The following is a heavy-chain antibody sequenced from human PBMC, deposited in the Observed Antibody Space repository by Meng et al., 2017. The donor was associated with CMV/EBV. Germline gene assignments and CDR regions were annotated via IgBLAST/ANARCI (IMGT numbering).Heavy chain of an antibody. J-gene: IGHJ4*02. CDR1: GGSISSYY. CDR3: ARRDDFWSGYLN. V-gene: IGHV4-59*08. Sequence: GSLRLSCTVSGGSISSYYWSWIRQPPGKGLEWIGYIYYSGSTNYNPSLKCRVTISVDTSKNQFSLKLSSVTAADTAVYYCARRDDFWSGYLNWGQGTLVTVSS. CDR2: IYYSGST. D-gene: IGHD3-3*01.